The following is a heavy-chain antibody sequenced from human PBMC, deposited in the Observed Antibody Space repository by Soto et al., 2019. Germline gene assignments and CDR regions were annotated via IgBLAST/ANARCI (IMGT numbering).Heavy chain of an antibody. CDR3: VRDGYSAWVYGVYV. CDR1: GFTFSTYW. V-gene: IGHV3-74*01. J-gene: IGHJ6*02. D-gene: IGHD5-18*01. CDR2: MNSDGSRS. Sequence: EVQLVESGGGLVQPGGSLRLSCAASGFTFSTYWMHWVRQAPGKGLVWVSRMNSDGSRSDYADSVKGRVTISRDHARNTLYLQMNSLSAEDTAVYYCVRDGYSAWVYGVYVWGQGTKVNVSS.